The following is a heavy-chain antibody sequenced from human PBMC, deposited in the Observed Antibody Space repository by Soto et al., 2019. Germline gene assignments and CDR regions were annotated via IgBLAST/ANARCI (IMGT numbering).Heavy chain of an antibody. D-gene: IGHD3-10*01. V-gene: IGHV4-34*01. CDR1: GGSFSGYY. CDR3: ARGRLMVRGVTSNFDY. J-gene: IGHJ4*02. CDR2: INHSGST. Sequence: SETLSLTCAVYGGSFSGYYWSWIRQPPGKGLEWIGEINHSGSTNYNPSLKSRVTISVDTSKNQFSLKLSSVTAADTAVYYCARGRLMVRGVTSNFDYWGQGTLVTVSS.